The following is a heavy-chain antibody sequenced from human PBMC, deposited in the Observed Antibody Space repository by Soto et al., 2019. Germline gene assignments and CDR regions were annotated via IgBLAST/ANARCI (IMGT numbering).Heavy chain of an antibody. V-gene: IGHV3-30-3*01. D-gene: IGHD3-3*01. Sequence: QVQVVESGGGVVQPGGSLRLSCAASGFTFGNHGMHWVRQAPGKGLEWLSLISSDGGNKYYADSVKGRFTISRDNFKNTVSLQMLSLRPEDTALYYCARDHYDLWSGIDVWGQGTTVTVSS. CDR3: ARDHYDLWSGIDV. CDR1: GFTFGNHG. CDR2: ISSDGGNK. J-gene: IGHJ6*02.